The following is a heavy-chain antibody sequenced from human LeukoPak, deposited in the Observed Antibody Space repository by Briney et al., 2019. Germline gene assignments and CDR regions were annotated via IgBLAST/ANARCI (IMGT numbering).Heavy chain of an antibody. CDR1: GFTFSSNA. CDR2: ISGSGDST. V-gene: IGHV3-23*01. J-gene: IGHJ6*02. D-gene: IGHD6-13*01. CDR3: AKAASITAAGTFGYGMDV. Sequence: PGGSLRLSCAASGFTFSSNAMTWVRQAPGKGLEWVSAISGSGDSTYNADSVKGRFSISRDNSKNTLYLEMNSLRVDDTAIYYCAKAASITAAGTFGYGMDVWGQGTTVTVSS.